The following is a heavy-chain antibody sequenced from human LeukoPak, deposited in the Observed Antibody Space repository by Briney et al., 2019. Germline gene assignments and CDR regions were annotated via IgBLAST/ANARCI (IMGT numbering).Heavy chain of an antibody. V-gene: IGHV1-46*01. Sequence: ASVKVSCKASGGTFSSYAISWVRQAPGQGLEWMGIINPSGGSTSYAQKFQGRVTMTRDTSTNTVYMELSSLRSEDTAVYYCARLDYYDSSGYWPYFDYWGQGTLVTVSS. CDR3: ARLDYYDSSGYWPYFDY. CDR2: INPSGGST. CDR1: GGTFSSYA. D-gene: IGHD3-22*01. J-gene: IGHJ4*02.